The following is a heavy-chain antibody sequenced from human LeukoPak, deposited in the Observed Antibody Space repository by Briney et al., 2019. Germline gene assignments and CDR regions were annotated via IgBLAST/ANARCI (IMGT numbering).Heavy chain of an antibody. Sequence: ASVKVSCKASGYTFTGYYMHWVRQAPGQGLEWMGWINPNSGGTNYAQKFQGWVTMTRDTSISTAYMELSRLRSEDTAVYYCASRWILGYCSSNTCGHNYYNGMDVWGKGTTVTVSS. D-gene: IGHD2-2*01. CDR1: GYTFTGYY. CDR3: ASRWILGYCSSNTCGHNYYNGMDV. J-gene: IGHJ6*04. V-gene: IGHV1-2*04. CDR2: INPNSGGT.